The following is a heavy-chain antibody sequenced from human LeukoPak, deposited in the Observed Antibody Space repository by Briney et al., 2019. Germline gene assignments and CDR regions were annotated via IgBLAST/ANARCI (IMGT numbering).Heavy chain of an antibody. CDR2: IYTSGST. CDR1: GGSISSYY. J-gene: IGHJ6*03. V-gene: IGHV4-4*09. Sequence: SETLSLTCTVSGGSISSYYWSWIRQPPGKGLEWIGYIYTSGSTNYNPSLKSRVTISVDTSKNQFSLKLSSATAADTAVYYCARRVHYYYYMDVWGKGTTVTVSS. CDR3: ARRVHYYYYMDV.